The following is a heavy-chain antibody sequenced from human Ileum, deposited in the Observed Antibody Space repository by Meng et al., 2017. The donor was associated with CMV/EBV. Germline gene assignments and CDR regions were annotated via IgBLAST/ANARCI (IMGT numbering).Heavy chain of an antibody. Sequence: ASVKVSCKASGYTCTGYYMHWVRQAPGQGLEWMGWINPNSGGTNYAQKFQGRVTMTRDTSIFTAYMELSRLKSDDTAVYYCARDFYGYGMDVWGQGPTVTVSS. CDR1: GYTCTGYY. D-gene: IGHD3-16*01. V-gene: IGHV1-2*02. CDR3: ARDFYGYGMDV. J-gene: IGHJ6*02. CDR2: INPNSGGT.